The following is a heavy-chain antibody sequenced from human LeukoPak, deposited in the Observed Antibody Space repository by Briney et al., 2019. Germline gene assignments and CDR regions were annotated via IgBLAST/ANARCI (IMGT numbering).Heavy chain of an antibody. CDR3: ARDKAAAEFDGGFDP. CDR2: ISSSGSTI. J-gene: IGHJ5*02. V-gene: IGHV3-11*01. CDR1: GFTVSSNS. Sequence: GGSLRLSCTVSGFTVSSNSMSWVRQAPGKGLEWVSYISSSGSTIYYADSVKGRFTISRDNAKNSLYLQMNSLRAEDTAVYYCARDKAAAEFDGGFDPWGQGTLVTVSS. D-gene: IGHD6-13*01.